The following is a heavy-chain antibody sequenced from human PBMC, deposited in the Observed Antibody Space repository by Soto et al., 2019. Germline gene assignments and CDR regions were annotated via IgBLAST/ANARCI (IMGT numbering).Heavy chain of an antibody. V-gene: IGHV5-10-1*01. Sequence: GESLKISCKGSGCSFAGYWITWVRQKPGKGLEWMGRIDPSDSQTYYSPSFRGHVTISATKSITTVFLQWSSLRASDTAMYYCARQIYDSDTGPNFQYYFDSWGQGTPVTVSS. CDR3: ARQIYDSDTGPNFQYYFDS. CDR2: IDPSDSQT. D-gene: IGHD3-22*01. CDR1: GCSFAGYW. J-gene: IGHJ4*02.